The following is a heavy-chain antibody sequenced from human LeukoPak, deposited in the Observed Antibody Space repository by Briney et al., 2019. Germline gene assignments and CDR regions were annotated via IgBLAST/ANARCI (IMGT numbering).Heavy chain of an antibody. CDR1: GYTFTSYY. J-gene: IGHJ4*02. Sequence: ASVKVSCKASGYTFTSYYMHWVRQAPGQELEWMGIINPSGGSTSYAQKFQGRVTMTRDTSTSTVYMELSSLRSEDTAVYYCARAEAAAGRVAAPYTNHFDYWGQGTLVTVSS. V-gene: IGHV1-46*01. CDR3: ARAEAAAGRVAAPYTNHFDY. CDR2: INPSGGST. D-gene: IGHD6-13*01.